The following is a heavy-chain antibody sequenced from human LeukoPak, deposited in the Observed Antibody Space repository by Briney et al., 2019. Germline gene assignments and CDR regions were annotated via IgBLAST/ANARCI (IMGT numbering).Heavy chain of an antibody. CDR3: ARDSSSSGGTVWFDP. CDR1: GYTFGSYD. Sequence: GASVKVSCNTSGYTFGSYDVIWVRLAPGQGPEWMGWMNPNSGNTGYAQKFQGRVTMTGDTSIGTAYMELSSLISDDTAVYYCARDSSSSGGTVWFDPWGQGTLVTVSS. D-gene: IGHD6-6*01. CDR2: MNPNSGNT. V-gene: IGHV1-8*01. J-gene: IGHJ5*02.